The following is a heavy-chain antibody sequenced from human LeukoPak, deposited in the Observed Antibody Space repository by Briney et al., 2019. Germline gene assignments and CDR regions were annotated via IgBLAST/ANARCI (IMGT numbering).Heavy chain of an antibody. CDR3: TRDGGVVAATPFDY. V-gene: IGHV3-49*03. J-gene: IGHJ4*02. D-gene: IGHD2-15*01. Sequence: PGGSLSLSCTASGFTFGDYAMSWIRQPPGKGLEWVGFIRCKPYAGTNAYVASVEGRFTISRDNSKSIAYLQMNSLKTEDTAVYYCTRDGGVVAATPFDYWGQGTLVTVSS. CDR1: GFTFGDYA. CDR2: IRCKPYAGTN.